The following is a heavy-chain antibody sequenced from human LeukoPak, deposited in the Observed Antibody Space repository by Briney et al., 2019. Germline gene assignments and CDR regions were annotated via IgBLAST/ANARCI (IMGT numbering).Heavy chain of an antibody. V-gene: IGHV1-2*06. CDR1: GYTFTGYQ. Sequence: GASVKVSCKASGYTFTGYQIHWVRQAPGQGLEWMGRINPNSGGTNYAQKFQGRVTVTRDTSISTAYMELTGLTSDDTAVYYCARDMVSGGSYSTRIDYWGQGTLVTVSS. J-gene: IGHJ4*02. D-gene: IGHD1-26*01. CDR2: INPNSGGT. CDR3: ARDMVSGGSYSTRIDY.